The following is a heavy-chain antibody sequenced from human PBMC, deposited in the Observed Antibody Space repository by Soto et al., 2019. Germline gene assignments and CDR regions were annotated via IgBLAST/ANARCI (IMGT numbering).Heavy chain of an antibody. CDR1: GYTFTSYG. D-gene: IGHD2-2*01. Sequence: ASVKVSCKASGYTFTSYGISWVRQAPGQGLEWMGWISAYNGNTNYAQKLQGRVTMTTDTSTSTAYMELRSLRSDDTAVYYCARGAARLRYCSSTSCYGYFDYWGQGTLVTVSS. J-gene: IGHJ4*02. CDR2: ISAYNGNT. V-gene: IGHV1-18*01. CDR3: ARGAARLRYCSSTSCYGYFDY.